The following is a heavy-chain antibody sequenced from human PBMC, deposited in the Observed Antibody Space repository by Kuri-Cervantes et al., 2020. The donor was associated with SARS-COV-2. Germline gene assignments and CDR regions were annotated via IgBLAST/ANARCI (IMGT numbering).Heavy chain of an antibody. V-gene: IGHV4-34*01. CDR1: GGSFSGYY. CDR2: IYTSGST. Sequence: SETLSLTCAVSGGSFSGYYWSWIRQPPGKGLEWIGRIYTSGSTNYNPSLKSRVTISVDTSKNQFSLKLSSVTAADTAVYYCARGPRDFWSGYYDYYYMDVWGKGTTVTVSS. D-gene: IGHD3-3*01. CDR3: ARGPRDFWSGYYDYYYMDV. J-gene: IGHJ6*03.